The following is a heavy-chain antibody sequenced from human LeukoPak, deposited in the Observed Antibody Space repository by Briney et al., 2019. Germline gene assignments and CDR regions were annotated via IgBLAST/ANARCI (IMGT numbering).Heavy chain of an antibody. CDR3: ARRHYYGSGSYSSYYYYYYMDV. CDR2: MNPNSGNT. J-gene: IGHJ6*03. V-gene: IGHV1-8*03. Sequence: ASVKVSCKASGGTFSSYAISWVRQAPGQGLEWMGWMNPNSGNTGYAQKFQGRVTITRNTSISTAYMELSSLRSEDTAVYYCARRHYYGSGSYSSYYYYYYMDVWGKGTTVTVSS. D-gene: IGHD3-10*01. CDR1: GGTFSSYA.